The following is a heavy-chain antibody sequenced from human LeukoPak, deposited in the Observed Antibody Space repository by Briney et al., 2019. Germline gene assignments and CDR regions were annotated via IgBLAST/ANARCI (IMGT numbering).Heavy chain of an antibody. V-gene: IGHV4-39*06. CDR3: ATLWRLGASTGEAFDI. CDR2: IYYSGTT. CDR1: GGSISSSSNY. D-gene: IGHD1-26*01. J-gene: IGHJ3*02. Sequence: SETLSLTCTVSGGSISSSSNYWGWIRQPPGKGLEWIGSIYYSGTTYYNPSLKSRVTISVDTSKNQFTLKLNSVTAADTAVYYCATLWRLGASTGEAFDIWGQGTMVTVSS.